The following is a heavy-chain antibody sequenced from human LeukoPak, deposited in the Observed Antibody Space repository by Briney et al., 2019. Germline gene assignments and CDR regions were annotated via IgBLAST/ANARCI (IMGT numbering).Heavy chain of an antibody. CDR3: ARGGPGLDYDY. CDR1: GFTVSSNY. D-gene: IGHD6-19*01. J-gene: IGHJ4*02. Sequence: GGSLRLSCVASGFTVSSNYMSWVRQALGKGLEWVSVIYSGGNTHYADSVKGRFTISRDNAKNTLYLQMNSLRAEDTAVYYCARGGPGLDYDYWGQGTLVTVSS. V-gene: IGHV3-53*01. CDR2: IYSGGNT.